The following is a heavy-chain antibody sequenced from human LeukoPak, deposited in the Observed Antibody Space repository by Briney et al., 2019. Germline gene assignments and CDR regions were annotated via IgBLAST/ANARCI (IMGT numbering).Heavy chain of an antibody. Sequence: GGSLRLSCAASGFTFSSYWMSWVRQAPGKGLEWVANIKQDGSEKYYVDSVKGRFTISRDNAKNSLYLQMNSLRAEDTAVYYCARDRCPIPPSDGFDYWGQGTLVTVSS. CDR1: GFTFSSYW. D-gene: IGHD2-2*02. CDR2: IKQDGSEK. J-gene: IGHJ4*02. V-gene: IGHV3-7*01. CDR3: ARDRCPIPPSDGFDY.